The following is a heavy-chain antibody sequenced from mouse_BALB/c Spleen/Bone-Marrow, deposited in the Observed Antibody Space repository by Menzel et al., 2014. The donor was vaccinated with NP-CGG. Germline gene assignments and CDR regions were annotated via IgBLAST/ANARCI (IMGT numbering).Heavy chain of an antibody. V-gene: IGHV1-80*01. J-gene: IGHJ2*01. CDR2: IYPGDGET. D-gene: IGHD2-10*02. Sequence: VQLQESGAELVRPGSSVKISCKASGYPFXSYWMNWVKQRPGQGLEWIGRIYPGDGETNYNGKFKGNATLTADKSSSTAYMQLISLTSEDSAVYFCARKYGDYWGQGTTLTVSS. CDR1: GYPFXSYW. CDR3: ARKYGDY.